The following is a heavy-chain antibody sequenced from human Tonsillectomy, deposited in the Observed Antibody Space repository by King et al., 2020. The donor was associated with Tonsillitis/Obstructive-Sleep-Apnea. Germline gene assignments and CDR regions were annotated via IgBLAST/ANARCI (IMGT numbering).Heavy chain of an antibody. CDR2: ISSNGGST. V-gene: IGHV3-64*01. D-gene: IGHD3-16*01. CDR1: GFTFSSYA. CDR3: AIPPRAGGILMDV. J-gene: IGHJ6*02. Sequence: VQLVESGGGLVQPGGSLRLSCAASGFTFSSYAMHWVRQAPGKGLEYVSAISSNGGSTYYANSVKGRFTISRDNSKNTLYLQMGSLRAEDVAVYYCAIPPRAGGILMDVWGHGTTVTVSS.